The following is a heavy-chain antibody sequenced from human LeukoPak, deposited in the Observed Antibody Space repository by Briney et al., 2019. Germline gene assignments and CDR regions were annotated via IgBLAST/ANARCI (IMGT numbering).Heavy chain of an antibody. J-gene: IGHJ4*02. CDR3: ARAGDSSGAQNGFDY. Sequence: PSETLSLTCAVSGGSISSYYWSWIRQPPGKGLEWIGYIYYSGSTNYNPSLKSRVTISVDTSKNQFSLKLSSVTAADTAVYYCARAGDSSGAQNGFDYWGQGTLVTVSS. D-gene: IGHD3-22*01. CDR2: IYYSGST. V-gene: IGHV4-59*01. CDR1: GGSISSYY.